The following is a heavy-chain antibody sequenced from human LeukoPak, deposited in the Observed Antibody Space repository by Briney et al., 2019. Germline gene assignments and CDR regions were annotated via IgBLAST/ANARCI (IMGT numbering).Heavy chain of an antibody. CDR3: ARARGYSYGWTLDY. CDR2: INSDGSST. V-gene: IGHV3-74*01. J-gene: IGHJ4*02. D-gene: IGHD5-18*01. CDR1: GFTFSSYW. Sequence: GGSLRLSCAASGFTFSSYWMHWVRQVPGKGLVCVSRINSDGSSTNYADSVKGRFTISRDNAKSTLYLQMNSLSAEDTAVYYCARARGYSYGWTLDYRGQGTLVTVSS.